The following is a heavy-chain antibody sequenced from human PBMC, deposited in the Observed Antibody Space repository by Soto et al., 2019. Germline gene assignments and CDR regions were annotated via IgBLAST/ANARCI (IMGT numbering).Heavy chain of an antibody. V-gene: IGHV1-46*01. CDR3: ARFSCSSSSCYTIGWFDP. Sequence: QVQLVQSGAEVKKPGASAKVSCKASGYTFTSHYMHWVRQAPGQGLEWMGIINTSGGSKRYAQKFQGRVTMTRDTSTSTVYMELSSLRSEDTAVYYCARFSCSSSSCYTIGWFDPWGQGTLVTVSS. CDR1: GYTFTSHY. CDR2: INTSGGSK. D-gene: IGHD2-2*02. J-gene: IGHJ5*02.